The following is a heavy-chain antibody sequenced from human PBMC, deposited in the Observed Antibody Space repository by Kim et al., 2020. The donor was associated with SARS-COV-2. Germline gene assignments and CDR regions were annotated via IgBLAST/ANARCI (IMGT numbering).Heavy chain of an antibody. V-gene: IGHV5-51*01. CDR1: GYSFATSW. CDR3: ARHPGGAAPQFIYY. D-gene: IGHD6-13*01. CDR2: IYPADSDT. Sequence: GESLKISCQGSGYSFATSWIGWVRQMPGKGLEWMGVIYPADSDTKYNPSFRGQVTLSADKSITTAYLQWSSLKASDTAIYYCARHPGGAAPQFIYYWGQG. J-gene: IGHJ4*02.